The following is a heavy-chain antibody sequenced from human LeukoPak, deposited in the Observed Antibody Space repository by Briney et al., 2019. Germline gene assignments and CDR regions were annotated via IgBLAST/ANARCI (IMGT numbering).Heavy chain of an antibody. J-gene: IGHJ4*02. CDR2: IKSGGGNT. CDR3: ARDHPYYYDSSGYYSGFDY. Sequence: GGSLRLSCPASGFTFSNYAMSWVRQAPGKGLEWVSDIKSGGGNTYYADSMEGRFTISRDNAKNSLYLQMNSLRAEDTAVYYCARDHPYYYDSSGYYSGFDYWGQGTLVTVSS. D-gene: IGHD3-22*01. CDR1: GFTFSNYA. V-gene: IGHV3-23*01.